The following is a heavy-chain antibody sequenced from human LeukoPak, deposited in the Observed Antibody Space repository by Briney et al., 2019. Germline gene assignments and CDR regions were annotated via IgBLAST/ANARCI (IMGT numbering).Heavy chain of an antibody. Sequence: GGSLRLSCAASGFTFSSYAMSWVRQAPGKGLEWVSAISGSGGSTYYADSVKGRFTISRDNSKNTLYLQMNSLRAEDTAVYYCAEDIAVVRGATDAFDIWGQGTMVTVSS. CDR2: ISGSGGST. CDR3: AEDIAVVRGATDAFDI. D-gene: IGHD3-10*01. J-gene: IGHJ3*02. CDR1: GFTFSSYA. V-gene: IGHV3-23*01.